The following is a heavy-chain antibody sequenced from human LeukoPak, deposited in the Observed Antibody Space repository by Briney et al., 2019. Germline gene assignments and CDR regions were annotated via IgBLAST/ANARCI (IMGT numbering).Heavy chain of an antibody. J-gene: IGHJ4*02. CDR2: ISGNGGST. CDR3: AKYGPQDSGSSHFDY. Sequence: PGGSLRLSCAASGFTVSSYAMSWVRQPPGKGLEWVSLISGNGGSTYYADSVKGRFTISRDSSKNTLFLQMNSLRAEDTAIYYCAKYGPQDSGSSHFDYWGQGALVTVSS. CDR1: GFTVSSYA. D-gene: IGHD1-26*01. V-gene: IGHV3-23*01.